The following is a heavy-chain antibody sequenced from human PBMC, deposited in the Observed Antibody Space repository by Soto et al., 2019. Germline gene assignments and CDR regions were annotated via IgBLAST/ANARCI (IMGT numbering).Heavy chain of an antibody. CDR3: ARDLTPYYGSGSTFDY. CDR2: ISSSSSYI. CDR1: GFTFSSYS. J-gene: IGHJ4*02. D-gene: IGHD3-10*01. Sequence: EVQLVESGGGLVKPGGSLRLSCAASGFTFSSYSMNWVRQAPGKGLEWVSSISSSSSYIYYADSVKGRFTISRDNAKNSLYLQMNSLRAEDTAVYYCARDLTPYYGSGSTFDYWGQGTLVTVCS. V-gene: IGHV3-21*01.